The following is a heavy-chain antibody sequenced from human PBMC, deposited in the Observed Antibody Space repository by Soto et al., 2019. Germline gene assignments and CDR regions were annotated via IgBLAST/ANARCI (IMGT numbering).Heavy chain of an antibody. V-gene: IGHV3-33*01. CDR1: GFTFSGYG. CDR3: ARDGVGATTFFGYFDY. CDR2: TRHDGSNT. D-gene: IGHD1-26*01. J-gene: IGHJ4*02. Sequence: QVQLVESGGGVVQPGRSLRLSCAASGFTFSGYGMHWVRQATGKGLEWVAITRHDGSNTYYADCVRGRFTISRDNSKQTLDLQMDSLRAEATALYYCARDGVGATTFFGYFDYWGQGTLVTVSS.